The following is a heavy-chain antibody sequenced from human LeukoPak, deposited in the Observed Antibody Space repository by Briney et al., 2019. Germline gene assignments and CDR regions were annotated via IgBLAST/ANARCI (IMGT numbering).Heavy chain of an antibody. V-gene: IGHV1-2*02. D-gene: IGHD5-12*01. CDR2: INPNSGGT. CDR3: AGVSYSGYDFAFDI. CDR1: GYTFTGYY. J-gene: IGHJ3*02. Sequence: ASVKVSCKASGYTFTGYYMHWVRQAPGQGLEWMGWINPNSGGTNYAQKFQGRVTMTRDTSISTAYMELSRLRSDDTAVYYCAGVSYSGYDFAFDIWGQGTMVTVSS.